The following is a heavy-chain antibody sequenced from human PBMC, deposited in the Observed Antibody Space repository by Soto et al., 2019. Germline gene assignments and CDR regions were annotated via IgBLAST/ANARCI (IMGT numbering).Heavy chain of an antibody. D-gene: IGHD1-26*01. CDR3: ASTAYYNGFDP. Sequence: GGSLRLSCAASGFTFSSYGMHWVRQAPGKGLEWVAVIWYDGSNKYYADSVKGRFTISRDNSKNTLYLQMNSLRAEDTAVYYCASTAYYNGFDPWGKGTRVTVSS. V-gene: IGHV3-33*01. CDR2: IWYDGSNK. CDR1: GFTFSSYG. J-gene: IGHJ5*02.